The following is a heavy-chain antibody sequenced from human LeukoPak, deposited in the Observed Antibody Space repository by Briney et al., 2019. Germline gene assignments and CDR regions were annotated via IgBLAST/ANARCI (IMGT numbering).Heavy chain of an antibody. Sequence: PSETLSLTCAVYGGSFSGYYWSWIRQPPGKGLEWIGEINHSGSTNYNPSLRSRVTISVDTSKNQFSLKLSSVTAADTAVYYCAREIRGGQQLVFDYWGQGTLVTVSS. CDR1: GGSFSGYY. J-gene: IGHJ4*02. D-gene: IGHD6-13*01. V-gene: IGHV4-34*01. CDR3: AREIRGGQQLVFDY. CDR2: INHSGST.